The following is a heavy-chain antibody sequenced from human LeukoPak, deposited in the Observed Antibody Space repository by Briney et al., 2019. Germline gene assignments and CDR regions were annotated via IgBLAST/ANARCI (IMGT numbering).Heavy chain of an antibody. J-gene: IGHJ6*02. CDR1: GGSISSSSYY. CDR2: IYYSGST. CDR3: AITNPLATKHGMDV. D-gene: IGHD5-12*01. Sequence: SETLSLTCTVSGGSISSSSYYWGWIRQPPGKGLEWIGSIYYSGSTYYNPSLKSRVTISVDTSKNQFSLKLSSVTAADTAVYYCAITNPLATKHGMDVWGQGTTVTVSS. V-gene: IGHV4-39*07.